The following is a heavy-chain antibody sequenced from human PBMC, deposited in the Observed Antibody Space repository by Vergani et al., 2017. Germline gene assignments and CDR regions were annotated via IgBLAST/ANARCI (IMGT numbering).Heavy chain of an antibody. CDR1: GYTFAGYN. J-gene: IGHJ4*02. Sequence: QVQLVQSGAEVKKPGASVKVSCKASGYTFAGYNIHWVRQAPGQGLEIMGWINPNSGGTNYAQKFQGRVTMTRDTSINTAYMELSSLRSDDTAVYYCTRGWSGYSTSWLFDNWGQGTLVTVSS. CDR2: INPNSGGT. CDR3: TRGWSGYSTSWLFDN. D-gene: IGHD6-13*01. V-gene: IGHV1-2*02.